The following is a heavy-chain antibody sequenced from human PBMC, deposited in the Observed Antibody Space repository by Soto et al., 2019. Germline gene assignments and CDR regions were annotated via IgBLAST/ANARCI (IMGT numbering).Heavy chain of an antibody. V-gene: IGHV3-33*01. J-gene: IGHJ4*02. CDR1: GFSFSSYG. D-gene: IGHD2-8*01. Sequence: QVQLVESGGGVVQPGRSLRLSCAASGFSFSSYGMHWVRQAPGKGLEWVALIWYDGSNKYYADSVKGRFTISRDNSKNTLYLQMSSLRVDDTAVYYCVTWSSFTPPTNTNFDYWGQGTLVTVSS. CDR3: VTWSSFTPPTNTNFDY. CDR2: IWYDGSNK.